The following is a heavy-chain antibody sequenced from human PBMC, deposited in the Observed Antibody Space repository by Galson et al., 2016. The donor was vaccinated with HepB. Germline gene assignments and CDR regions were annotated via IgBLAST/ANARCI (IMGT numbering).Heavy chain of an antibody. CDR3: VRESPGVISYGSVDY. Sequence: SLRLSCAASVFTVSNNNMNWVRRAPGRRLEWVSYIDSGSATILYADSVKGRFTISRDNARNSLYLQMSSLRVEDTAVYYCVRESPGVISYGSVDYWGQGTLVTVSS. CDR1: VFTVSNNN. J-gene: IGHJ4*02. CDR2: IDSGSATI. D-gene: IGHD5-18*01. V-gene: IGHV3-48*04.